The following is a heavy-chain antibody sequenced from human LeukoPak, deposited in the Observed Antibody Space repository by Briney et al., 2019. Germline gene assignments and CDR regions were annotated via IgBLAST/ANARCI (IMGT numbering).Heavy chain of an antibody. CDR1: GFTFSSYS. V-gene: IGHV3-21*01. J-gene: IGHJ4*02. CDR3: ARDAHYGGNSGGPYYFDY. Sequence: GGSLRLSCAASGFTFSSYSMNWVRQAPGKGLEWVSSISSSSSYIYYADSVEGRFTISRDNAKNSLYLQMNSLRAEDTAVYYCARDAHYGGNSGGPYYFDYWGQGTLVTVSS. D-gene: IGHD4-23*01. CDR2: ISSSSSYI.